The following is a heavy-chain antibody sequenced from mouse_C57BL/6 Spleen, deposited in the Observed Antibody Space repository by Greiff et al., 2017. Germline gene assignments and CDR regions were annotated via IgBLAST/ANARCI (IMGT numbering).Heavy chain of an antibody. Sequence: EVQLQQSGPELVKPGASVKISCKASGYTFTDYYMNWVKQSHGKSLEWIGDINPNNGGTSYNQKFKGKATLTVDKSSSTAYMELRSLTSEDSAVYYCARGDYDYFDYWGQGTTRTVSS. CDR1: GYTFTDYY. D-gene: IGHD2-4*01. CDR3: ARGDYDYFDY. J-gene: IGHJ2*01. CDR2: INPNNGGT. V-gene: IGHV1-26*01.